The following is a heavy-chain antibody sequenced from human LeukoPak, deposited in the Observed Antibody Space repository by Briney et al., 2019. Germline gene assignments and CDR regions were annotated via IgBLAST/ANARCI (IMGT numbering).Heavy chain of an antibody. CDR3: ARTPPYSFYFDY. CDR1: GFTVSSYG. V-gene: IGHV3-33*01. D-gene: IGHD2-21*01. J-gene: IGHJ4*02. CDR2: IRSDGSNK. Sequence: GGSLRLSCAASGFTVSSYGMHWVRQAPGKGLEWVAVIRSDGSNKYYADSVKGRFTIFRDNSKNTLYLQMNSLGAEDTAVYYCARTPPYSFYFDYWGQGTLVTVSS.